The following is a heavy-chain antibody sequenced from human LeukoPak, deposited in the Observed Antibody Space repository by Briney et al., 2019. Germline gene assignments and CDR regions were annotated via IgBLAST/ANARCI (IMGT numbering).Heavy chain of an antibody. CDR1: GFTFSSTS. D-gene: IGHD2-2*01. Sequence: GGSLRLSCAASGFTFSSTSMSWVRQAPGKGLEWVAVTVGGGDGTYYADSVKGRFTISRDNSNNTLYLQMNSLRAEDTAVYYCAKGSATSRPYYFDFWGQGTLVTVSS. CDR3: AKGSATSRPYYFDF. J-gene: IGHJ4*02. V-gene: IGHV3-23*01. CDR2: TVGGGDGT.